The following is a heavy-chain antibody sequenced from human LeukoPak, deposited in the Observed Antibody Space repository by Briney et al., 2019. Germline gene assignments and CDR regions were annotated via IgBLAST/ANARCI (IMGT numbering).Heavy chain of an antibody. CDR3: ARDLYGSGSYRDY. V-gene: IGHV4-34*01. D-gene: IGHD3-10*01. Sequence: SETLSLTCAVYGGSFSGYYWSWIRQPPGKGLEWIGEINHSGSTNYNPSLKSRVTISVDTSKNQFSLKLSSVTATDTAVYYCARDLYGSGSYRDYWGQGTLVTVSS. CDR2: INHSGST. J-gene: IGHJ4*02. CDR1: GGSFSGYY.